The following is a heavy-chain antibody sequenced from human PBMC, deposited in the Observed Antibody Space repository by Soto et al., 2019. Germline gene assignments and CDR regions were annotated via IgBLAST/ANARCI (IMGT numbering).Heavy chain of an antibody. J-gene: IGHJ4*02. Sequence: SPTLSLTCAITGDSVSGNSVSWNWIRQSPSSGLEWLGRTYYRAKWNYDYAVSVKSRITVHPDTSKNQFSLQLESVTPEDTAIYYCARARGSGYGYNDYWGQGILVTVSS. D-gene: IGHD5-18*01. V-gene: IGHV6-1*01. CDR1: GDSVSGNSVS. CDR3: ARARGSGYGYNDY. CDR2: TYYRAKWNY.